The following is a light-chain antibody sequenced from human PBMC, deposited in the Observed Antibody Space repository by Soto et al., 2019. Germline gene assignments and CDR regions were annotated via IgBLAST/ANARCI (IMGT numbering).Light chain of an antibody. CDR3: AAWDDSLNGVV. CDR2: SNN. V-gene: IGLV1-44*01. J-gene: IGLJ2*01. CDR1: SSNIGSNT. Sequence: QSVLTQPPSGSGTPGQRVTISCSGSSSNIGSNTVNWYQQLPGTAPKHLIYSNNQRPSGVPDRFSGSKSGTSASLAISGLQSEDEADYYCAAWDDSLNGVVFGGGTKVTVL.